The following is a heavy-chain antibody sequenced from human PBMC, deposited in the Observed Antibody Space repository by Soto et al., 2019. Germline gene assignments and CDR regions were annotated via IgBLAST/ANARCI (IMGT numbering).Heavy chain of an antibody. J-gene: IGHJ6*02. CDR1: GGTFSSHA. V-gene: IGHV1-69*01. D-gene: IGHD6-13*01. CDR3: ASNPHNTAAGGPYYYYDMSV. Sequence: QVQLVQSGAEVKKPGSSVKVSCKASGGTFSSHAISWVRQAPGQGLEWMGGIIPIFATPNYAQRFQGRVTSIADESTSTAYMELSSLRSEDTAVYYCASNPHNTAAGGPYYYYDMSVWGQGTKVTVSS. CDR2: IIPIFATP.